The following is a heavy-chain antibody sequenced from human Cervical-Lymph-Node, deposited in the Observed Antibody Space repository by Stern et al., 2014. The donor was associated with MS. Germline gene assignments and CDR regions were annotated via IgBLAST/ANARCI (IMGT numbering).Heavy chain of an antibody. CDR3: AKASSGGYDFRLAET. CDR1: GFAFSDYG. V-gene: IGHV3-30*18. D-gene: IGHD5-12*01. J-gene: IGHJ5*02. Sequence: QVQLVQSGGGLVKPGRSLRLSCAASGFAFSDYGMHWVRQAPGKGLEWVAVISFDGRDKFYADSVKGRCTISRDNSQNTLHLQVNSLRTEDTALYYCAKASSGGYDFRLAETWGQGTLVIVSS. CDR2: ISFDGRDK.